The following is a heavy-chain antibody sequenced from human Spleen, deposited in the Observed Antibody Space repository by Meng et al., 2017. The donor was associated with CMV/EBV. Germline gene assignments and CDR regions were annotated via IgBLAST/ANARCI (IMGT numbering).Heavy chain of an antibody. CDR3: ARDQGEYSTYDFLWAAIYFDS. Sequence: ASVKVSCKASGYTFTTYYMHWVRQAPGQGLEWMGIINPSGDNTAYAQRFQGRVTMTRDTSTNTVYMELSSLRSEDTAVYYCARDQGEYSTYDFLWAAIYFDSWGQGTLVTVSS. CDR1: GYTFTTYY. CDR2: INPSGDNT. D-gene: IGHD5-12*01. J-gene: IGHJ4*02. V-gene: IGHV1-46*01.